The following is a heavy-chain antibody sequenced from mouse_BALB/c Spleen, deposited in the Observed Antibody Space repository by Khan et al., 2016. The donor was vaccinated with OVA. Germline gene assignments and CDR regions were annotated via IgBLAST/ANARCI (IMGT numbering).Heavy chain of an antibody. J-gene: IGHJ3*01. CDR1: GYTFNDYA. V-gene: IGHV1S137*01. CDR3: ARGSGNSRFAY. CDR2: ISTYYGDA. D-gene: IGHD1-3*01. Sequence: QVQLQQSGAELVRPGVSVKISCKVSGYTFNDYAMHWVKQSHAKSLEWIGVISTYYGDADSNQKFKGKATMTVDNSSSTAYMELARLTSEDSAIYYWARGSGNSRFAYWGQGTLVTVSA.